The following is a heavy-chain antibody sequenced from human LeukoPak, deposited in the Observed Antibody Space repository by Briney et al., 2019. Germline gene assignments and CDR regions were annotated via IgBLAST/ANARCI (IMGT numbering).Heavy chain of an antibody. CDR1: GFTFSGSA. CDR2: IRSKANNYAT. D-gene: IGHD5-24*01. V-gene: IGHV3-73*01. J-gene: IGHJ4*02. CDR3: AKDWGPGGWLQLVKLDY. Sequence: GGSLRLSCATSGFTFSGSAIHWVRQASGKGLEWVGRIRSKANNYATTDVASVRGRFTISRDNSKNTLYLQMNSLRAEDTAVYYCAKDWGPGGWLQLVKLDYWGQGTLVTVSS.